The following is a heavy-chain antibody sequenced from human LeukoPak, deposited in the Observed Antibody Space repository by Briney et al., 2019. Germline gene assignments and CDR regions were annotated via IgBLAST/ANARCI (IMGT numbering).Heavy chain of an antibody. Sequence: GGSLRLSCAASGFTFSSYAMSWVRQAPGKGLEWVSAISGSGTNTYYADSVKGRFTISRDNSKNTLYLQMNSLRAEDTAVYYCAKADRADVPSKVDYWGQGTLVTVSS. CDR1: GFTFSSYA. CDR3: AKADRADVPSKVDY. V-gene: IGHV3-23*01. CDR2: ISGSGTNT. J-gene: IGHJ4*02. D-gene: IGHD3-10*01.